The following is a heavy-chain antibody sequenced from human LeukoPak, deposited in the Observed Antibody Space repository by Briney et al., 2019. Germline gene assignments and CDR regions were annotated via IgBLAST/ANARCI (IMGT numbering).Heavy chain of an antibody. CDR1: GGTFSSYA. J-gene: IGHJ4*02. Sequence: ASVKVSCKASGGTFSSYAISWVRQAPGQGLEWMGRIIPILGIANYAQKFQGRVTITADKSTSTAYMDLSSLRSEDTAVYYCARDRIAAAGEGDYWGQGTLVTVSS. V-gene: IGHV1-69*04. D-gene: IGHD6-13*01. CDR2: IIPILGIA. CDR3: ARDRIAAAGEGDY.